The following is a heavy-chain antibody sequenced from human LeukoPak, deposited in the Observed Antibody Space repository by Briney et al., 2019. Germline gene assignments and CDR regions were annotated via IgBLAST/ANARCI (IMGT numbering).Heavy chain of an antibody. J-gene: IGHJ6*02. V-gene: IGHV4-59*01. Sequence: SETLSLTCTVSGGSISSYYWSWIRQPPGKGLEWIGYIYYSGSTNYNPSLKSRVTISVDTSKNQFSLKLSSVTAADTAVYYCAREWVVQGVIVGMDVWGQGTTVTVSS. CDR3: AREWVVQGVIVGMDV. D-gene: IGHD3-10*01. CDR2: IYYSGST. CDR1: GGSISSYY.